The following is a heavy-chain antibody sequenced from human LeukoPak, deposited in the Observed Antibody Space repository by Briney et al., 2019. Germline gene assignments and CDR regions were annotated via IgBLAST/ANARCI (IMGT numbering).Heavy chain of an antibody. Sequence: SETLSLTCAVYGGSFSGYYWSWIRQPPGKGLEWIGEINHSGSTNYNPSLKSRVTISVDTSKNQFSLKLSSVTAADTAVYYCARARFYYGHFDYWGQGILVTVSS. CDR3: ARARFYYGHFDY. V-gene: IGHV4-34*01. J-gene: IGHJ4*02. CDR1: GGSFSGYY. D-gene: IGHD3-22*01. CDR2: INHSGST.